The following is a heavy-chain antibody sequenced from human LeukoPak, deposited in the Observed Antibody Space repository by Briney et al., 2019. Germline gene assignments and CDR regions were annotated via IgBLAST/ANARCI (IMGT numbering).Heavy chain of an antibody. D-gene: IGHD1-26*01. CDR3: TTGAGYSGSYLDDY. CDR2: IKSKTDGGTT. Sequence: GGSLRLACAVSGFTFSNAWMSWVRHAPGRGLEWVGRIKSKTDGGTTDYAEPVKGRFTISRDDSKNTLYLQMNSLKTEDTAVYYCTTGAGYSGSYLDDYWGQGTLVTVSS. CDR1: GFTFSNAW. V-gene: IGHV3-15*01. J-gene: IGHJ4*02.